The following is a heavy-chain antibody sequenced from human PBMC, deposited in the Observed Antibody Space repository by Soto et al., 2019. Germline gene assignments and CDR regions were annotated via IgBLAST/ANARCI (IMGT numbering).Heavy chain of an antibody. CDR2: IYSGGST. V-gene: IGHV3-53*01. CDR1: GFTVSSNY. CDR3: ARGPSGYSSSWYFDY. Sequence: GGSLRLSCAASGFTVSSNYMSWVRQAPGKGLEWVSVIYSGGSTYYADSVKGRFTISRDNSKNTLYLQMNSLRAEDTAVYYCARGPSGYSSSWYFDYWGQGTLVTVSS. J-gene: IGHJ4*02. D-gene: IGHD6-13*01.